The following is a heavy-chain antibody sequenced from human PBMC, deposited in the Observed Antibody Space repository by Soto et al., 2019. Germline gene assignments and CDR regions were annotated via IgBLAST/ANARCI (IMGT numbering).Heavy chain of an antibody. V-gene: IGHV1-69*13. D-gene: IGHD3-3*01. CDR2: IIPIFGTA. J-gene: IGHJ3*02. CDR1: GGTFSSYA. Sequence: SSVKVSCKASGGTFSSYAISWVRQAPGQGLEWMGGIIPIFGTANYAQKFQGRVTITADESTSTAYMKLSSLRSEDTAVYYCARSAGLRFLEWLLGGDAFDTWG. CDR3: ARSAGLRFLEWLLGGDAFDT.